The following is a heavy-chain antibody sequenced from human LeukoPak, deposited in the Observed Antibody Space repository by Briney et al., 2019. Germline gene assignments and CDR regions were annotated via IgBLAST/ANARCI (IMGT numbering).Heavy chain of an antibody. V-gene: IGHV3-73*01. J-gene: IGHJ4*02. D-gene: IGHD3-22*01. CDR3: ARDLMYYYDSSGSNFDY. Sequence: GGTLKLSCAASGFTFSGSAMHWVRQASGKGLEWLGRIRNKANTYATAYTASVKGRFTISRDDSKNTAYLQMNSLTTEDTAVYYCARDLMYYYDSSGSNFDYWGQGTLVTVSS. CDR2: IRNKANTYAT. CDR1: GFTFSGSA.